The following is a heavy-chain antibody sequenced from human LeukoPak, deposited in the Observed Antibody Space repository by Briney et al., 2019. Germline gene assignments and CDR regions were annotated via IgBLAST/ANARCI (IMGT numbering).Heavy chain of an antibody. Sequence: ASVKVSCKASGYTFTSYYMHWVRQAPGQGLEWMGIINPSGCSTSYAQKFQGRVTMTRDTSTSTVYMELSSLRSEDTAVYYCARDRPLLYCSSTSCYTNAFDIWGQGTMVTVSS. CDR3: ARDRPLLYCSSTSCYTNAFDI. V-gene: IGHV1-46*03. D-gene: IGHD2-2*02. CDR1: GYTFTSYY. J-gene: IGHJ3*02. CDR2: INPSGCST.